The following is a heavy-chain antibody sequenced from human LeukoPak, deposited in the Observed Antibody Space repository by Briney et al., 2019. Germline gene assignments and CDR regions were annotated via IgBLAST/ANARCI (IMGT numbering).Heavy chain of an antibody. CDR1: GSAVTGNY. D-gene: IGHD1-26*01. CDR3: AIAQSWDELFDS. CDR2: ISINTDT. J-gene: IGHJ4*02. V-gene: IGHV3-53*01. Sequence: TGGSLTLSCAASGSAVTGNYMSWVRQPPGKGLEWVSFISINTDTFYADSVRGRFTISRDSSENTLFLQMNSLRDEDSAVYYCAIAQSWDELFDSWGQGTLVTVSS.